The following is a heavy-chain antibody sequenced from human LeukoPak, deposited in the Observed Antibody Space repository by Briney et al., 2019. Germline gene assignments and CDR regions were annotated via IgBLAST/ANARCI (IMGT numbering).Heavy chain of an antibody. Sequence: SVKVSCKASGGTFSSYGISWVRQAPGQGLELMGWIIPIFGTANYAQKFQGRVTITTDESTSTAYMELSSLRSEDTAVYYCARGHHSSSWHSWGQGTLVTVSS. J-gene: IGHJ4*02. CDR1: GGTFSSYG. V-gene: IGHV1-69*05. D-gene: IGHD6-13*01. CDR3: ARGHHSSSWHS. CDR2: IIPIFGTA.